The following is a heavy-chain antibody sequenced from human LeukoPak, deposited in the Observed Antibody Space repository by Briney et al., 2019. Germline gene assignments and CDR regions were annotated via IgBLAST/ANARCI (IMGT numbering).Heavy chain of an antibody. CDR2: ISGDGDGT. J-gene: IGHJ6*02. CDR3: AKDRGGYYGSGTSYYFYGMDV. D-gene: IGHD3-10*01. V-gene: IGHV3-43*02. CDR1: GFTFGHYA. Sequence: QSGGSLRLSCAASGFTFGHYAMHWVRQAPGRGLEWVSLISGDGDGTYYADSVKGRFTISRDTSRNSLYLQMDSLRTEDTALYYCAKDRGGYYGSGTSYYFYGMDVWGQGTTVTVSS.